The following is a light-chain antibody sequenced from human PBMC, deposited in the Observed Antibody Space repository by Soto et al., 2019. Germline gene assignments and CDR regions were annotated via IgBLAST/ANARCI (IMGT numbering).Light chain of an antibody. J-gene: IGKJ1*01. V-gene: IGKV1-6*01. CDR3: LQDYNSPRT. Sequence: AIQMTQSPSSLSAFVGDRVTIACRASQGIRSDLGWYQQKPGKAPKLLIYGASSLQSGVPSRFSGSGSGTDFTLTISSLQPEDFATYYCLQDYNSPRTFGQGTKVEIK. CDR1: QGIRSD. CDR2: GAS.